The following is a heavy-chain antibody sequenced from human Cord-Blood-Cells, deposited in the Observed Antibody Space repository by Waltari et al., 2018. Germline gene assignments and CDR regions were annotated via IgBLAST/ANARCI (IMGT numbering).Heavy chain of an antibody. Sequence: EVQLVESGGGLIQPGGSLRLSCAASGFTVSSNYMSWSRQAPGKGLEWVSVIDSGGSTYYADSVKGRFTISRDNSKNTLYLQMNSLRAEDTAVYYCARLRDTAMVDYWGQGTLVTVSS. CDR1: GFTVSSNY. D-gene: IGHD5-18*01. V-gene: IGHV3-53*01. CDR2: IDSGGST. J-gene: IGHJ4*02. CDR3: ARLRDTAMVDY.